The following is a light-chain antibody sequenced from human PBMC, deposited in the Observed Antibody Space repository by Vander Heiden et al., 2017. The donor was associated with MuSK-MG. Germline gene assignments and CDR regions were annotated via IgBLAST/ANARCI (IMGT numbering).Light chain of an antibody. V-gene: IGKV1-33*01. CDR3: QQCENLHPNFT. J-gene: IGKJ2*01. CDR1: EDIITD. Sequence: DIQMTQSPSSLSAAVGDRVTMTCQASEDIITDLNWYQQKPGKAPNLLIYDASILEGGVSTRFSGGGSGTHFTLSISSLQPEDIATYYCQQCENLHPNFTSGQGTRLEIK. CDR2: DAS.